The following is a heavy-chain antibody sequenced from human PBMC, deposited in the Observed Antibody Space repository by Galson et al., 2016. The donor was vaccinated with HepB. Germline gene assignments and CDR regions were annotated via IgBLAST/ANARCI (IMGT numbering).Heavy chain of an antibody. CDR2: ISYDGNYK. D-gene: IGHD3-22*01. CDR1: GFTFRSYG. CDR3: AKDTYYYDTRGYYNLTFTFDF. V-gene: IGHV3-30*18. J-gene: IGHJ4*02. Sequence: SLRLSCAASGFTFRSYGIHWVRQAPGKGLEWVAVISYDGNYKYYADSVKGRFTISRDNSKNSLYLQMNSLRAEDTAVYYCAKDTYYYDTRGYYNLTFTFDFWGQGTLVTVSS.